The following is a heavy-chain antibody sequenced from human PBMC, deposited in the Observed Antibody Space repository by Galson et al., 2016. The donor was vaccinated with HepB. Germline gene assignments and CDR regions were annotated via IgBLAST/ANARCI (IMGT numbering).Heavy chain of an antibody. CDR1: GFTLSTYW. CDR3: ARDLGLGDDY. Sequence: SLRLSCAASGFTLSTYWMHWIRQAPGKGLVGVSGINSDGSSTNYADSVRGRFTISRDNAKNTLYLQMNSLRVEDTAVYYCARDLGLGDDYWGQGTLVTASS. V-gene: IGHV3-74*01. D-gene: IGHD3-16*01. J-gene: IGHJ4*02. CDR2: INSDGSST.